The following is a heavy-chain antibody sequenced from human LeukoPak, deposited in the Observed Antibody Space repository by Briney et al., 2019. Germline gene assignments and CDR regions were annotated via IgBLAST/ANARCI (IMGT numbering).Heavy chain of an antibody. V-gene: IGHV4-34*01. J-gene: IGHJ1*01. D-gene: IGHD4-17*01. CDR1: GGSFSGYY. CDR3: ARGEDGDYYFQH. Sequence: TSETLSLTCAVYGGSFSGYYWSWIRQPPGKGLEWVGEINHSGSSNYNPSLKSRVTISVDTSKNQFSLKLSSVTAADTAVYYCARGEDGDYYFQHWGQGTLVTVSS. CDR2: INHSGSS.